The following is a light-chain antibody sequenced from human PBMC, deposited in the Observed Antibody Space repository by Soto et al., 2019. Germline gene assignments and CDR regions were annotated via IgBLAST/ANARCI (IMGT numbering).Light chain of an antibody. V-gene: IGKV3-15*01. CDR2: GAS. CDR1: QSVGNK. CDR3: QQYSVWPPS. Sequence: EVMMTQSPATLSVSPGERATLPCRTSQSVGNKLAWYQQKPGQAPRLLISGASTRATDLPARFSGGGSETEFTLIINSLQSEDFAIYYCQQYSVWPPSFGPGTKVDIK. J-gene: IGKJ3*01.